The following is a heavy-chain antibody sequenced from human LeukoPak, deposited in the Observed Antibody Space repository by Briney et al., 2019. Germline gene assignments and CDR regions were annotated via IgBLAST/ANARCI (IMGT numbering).Heavy chain of an antibody. J-gene: IGHJ4*02. Sequence: GGSLRLSCAASGFTFSSYWMSWVRQAPGKGLEWVANIKQGGSEKYYVDPVKGRFTISRDNAKNSLYLQMNSLRAEDTAVYYCAREDYGGNPVDYWGQGTLVTVSS. CDR2: IKQGGSEK. V-gene: IGHV3-7*01. CDR3: AREDYGGNPVDY. D-gene: IGHD4-23*01. CDR1: GFTFSSYW.